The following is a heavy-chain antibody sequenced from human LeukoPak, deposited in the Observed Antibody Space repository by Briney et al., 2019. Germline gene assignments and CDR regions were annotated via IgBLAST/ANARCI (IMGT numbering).Heavy chain of an antibody. D-gene: IGHD5-18*01. CDR3: ARVSGRIQIWPQPFGDGMDV. V-gene: IGHV3-23*01. J-gene: IGHJ6*02. Sequence: GGSLRLSCAASILTFNADVMGWVRQAPGKGLECISTISGSGGRTYYADSVKGRFAISRDNSRNTLYLQMNSLRIEDTAIYYCARVSGRIQIWPQPFGDGMDVWGQGTTVTVSS. CDR2: ISGSGGRT. CDR1: ILTFNADV.